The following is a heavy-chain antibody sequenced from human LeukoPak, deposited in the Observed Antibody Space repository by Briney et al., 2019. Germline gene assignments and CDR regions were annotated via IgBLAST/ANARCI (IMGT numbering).Heavy chain of an antibody. CDR1: GFTFDDYA. J-gene: IGHJ4*02. Sequence: GGSLRLSCAASGFTFDDYAMHWVRQAPGKGLEWVSGISWNSGSIGYADSVKGRFTISRDNAKNSLYLQMNSLRAEDTAVYYCAGDLYGGNSYSDYWGQGTLVTVSS. V-gene: IGHV3-9*01. CDR3: AGDLYGGNSYSDY. CDR2: ISWNSGSI. D-gene: IGHD2-21*02.